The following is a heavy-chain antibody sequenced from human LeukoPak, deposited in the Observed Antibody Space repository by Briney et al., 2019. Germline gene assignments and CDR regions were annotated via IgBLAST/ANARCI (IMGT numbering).Heavy chain of an antibody. D-gene: IGHD1-26*01. J-gene: IGHJ4*02. CDR1: GFTFSSYA. CDR2: ISSTITYT. V-gene: IGHV3-21*01. CDR3: ARERVGANDY. Sequence: GGSLRLSCAASGFTFSSYAMSWVRQAPGKGLEWVSSISSTITYTYYADSVKGRFTISRDNAKNSLYLQMNSLRAEDTAVYYCARERVGANDYWGQGTLVTVSS.